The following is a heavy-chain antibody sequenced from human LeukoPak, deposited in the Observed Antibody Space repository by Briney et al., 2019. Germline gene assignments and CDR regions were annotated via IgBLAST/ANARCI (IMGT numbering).Heavy chain of an antibody. CDR1: GFTFSSYA. CDR2: ISGSGGST. V-gene: IGHV3-23*01. CDR3: AKAPSNRIVAAGTFYFDY. J-gene: IGHJ4*02. D-gene: IGHD6-13*01. Sequence: GGSLRLSCAASGFTFSSYAMSWVRQAPGKGLEWVSAISGSGGSTYYADSVKGRFTISGDNSKNTLYLQMNSLRAEDTPVYYCAKAPSNRIVAAGTFYFDYWGQGTLVTVSS.